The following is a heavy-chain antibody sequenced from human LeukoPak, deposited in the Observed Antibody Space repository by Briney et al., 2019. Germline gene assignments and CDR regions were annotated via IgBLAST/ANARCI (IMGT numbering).Heavy chain of an antibody. CDR3: TTPTGPAVIIDY. D-gene: IGHD2-2*01. J-gene: IGHJ4*02. Sequence: PGGSLRLSCAASGFTFSSYGMHWVRQAPGKGLGWVAFIRYDGSNKYYSDSVKGRFTISRDNSKNTLYLEMNSLRVEDTAVYYCTTPTGPAVIIDYWGPGTLVTVSS. V-gene: IGHV3-30*02. CDR2: IRYDGSNK. CDR1: GFTFSSYG.